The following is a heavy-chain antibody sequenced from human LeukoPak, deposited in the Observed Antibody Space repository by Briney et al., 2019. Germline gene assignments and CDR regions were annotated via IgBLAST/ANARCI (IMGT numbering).Heavy chain of an antibody. J-gene: IGHJ4*02. CDR1: GCTFYYYG. CDR3: ARTSSGYYYDDY. V-gene: IGHV3-20*03. Sequence: GGAVRFSSASPGCTFYYYGMNGVRQAPGKGLEWVSGINWNGGSTGYADSVKGRFTISRDNAKNSLYLQMNSLRAEDTALYYCARTSSGYYYDDYWGQGTLVTVSS. CDR2: INWNGGST. D-gene: IGHD3-22*01.